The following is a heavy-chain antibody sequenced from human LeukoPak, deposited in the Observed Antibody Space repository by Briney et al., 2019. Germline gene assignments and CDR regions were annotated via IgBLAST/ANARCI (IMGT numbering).Heavy chain of an antibody. J-gene: IGHJ4*02. CDR2: IYRSGNT. D-gene: IGHD6-6*01. Sequence: TXSLXXDVSXGSTNSSHWWSWIRQPPGQGLEWIGEIYRSGNTNYKPSLESRVTMSIDQSKSQVSLRLTSVTAADTAVYYCTRDPHSSSSPDYWGQGTLVTVSS. CDR3: TRDPHSSSSPDY. V-gene: IGHV4-4*02. CDR1: XGSTNSSHW.